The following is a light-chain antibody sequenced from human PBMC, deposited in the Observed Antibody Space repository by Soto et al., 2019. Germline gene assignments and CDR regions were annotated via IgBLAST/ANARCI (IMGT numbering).Light chain of an antibody. CDR1: QTISRW. V-gene: IGKV1-5*01. Sequence: DIQITQSPSTLSAYVGDTVTITCRASQTISRWLAWYQQKPGKAPRLLIYTASTLESGVPSRFSASGSGTEFTLTISCLHPDDFATCYCQEYNNYWTFCQGTKV. CDR2: TAS. J-gene: IGKJ1*01. CDR3: QEYNNYWT.